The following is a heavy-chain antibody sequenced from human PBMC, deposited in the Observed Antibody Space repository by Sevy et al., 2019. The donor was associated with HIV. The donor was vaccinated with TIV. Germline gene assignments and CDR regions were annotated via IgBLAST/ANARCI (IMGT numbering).Heavy chain of an antibody. Sequence: SETLSLTCTVSGGSISSSYWGWIRQPAGKGLEWIGRIYISGSMNYSPSLKSRVTMSVDTSKNQFSLRLTSVTAADTAVHFCAREADYSSSSFDYWGQGTLVTVSS. CDR3: AREADYSSSSFDY. J-gene: IGHJ4*02. V-gene: IGHV4-4*07. CDR1: GGSISSSY. CDR2: IYISGSM. D-gene: IGHD6-6*01.